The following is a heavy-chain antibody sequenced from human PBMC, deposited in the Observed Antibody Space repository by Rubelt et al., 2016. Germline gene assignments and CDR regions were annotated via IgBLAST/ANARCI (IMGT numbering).Heavy chain of an antibody. V-gene: IGHV3-23*01. CDR2: ISGSGGST. Sequence: SGFTFSSYAMSWVRQAPGKGLEWVSGISGSGGSTHHADSVKGRFTISRDNSKNTLYLQMNSLRAEDTTVYYCARGKCSSTSCYRIDAFDIWGQGTMVTVSS. J-gene: IGHJ3*02. CDR1: GFTFSSYA. D-gene: IGHD2-2*02. CDR3: ARGKCSSTSCYRIDAFDI.